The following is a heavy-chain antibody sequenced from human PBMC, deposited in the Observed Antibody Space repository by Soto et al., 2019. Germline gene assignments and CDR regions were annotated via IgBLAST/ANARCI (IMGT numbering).Heavy chain of an antibody. Sequence: ASVKVSCKASGYTFTSYGISWVRQAPGQGLEWMGWISAYNGNTNYAQKFQGRVTMTRDTSTSTVYMELSSLRSEDTAVYYCARVRYSYGAYDYWGQGTQVTVSS. CDR3: ARVRYSYGAYDY. CDR1: GYTFTSYG. V-gene: IGHV1-18*01. J-gene: IGHJ4*02. CDR2: ISAYNGNT. D-gene: IGHD5-18*01.